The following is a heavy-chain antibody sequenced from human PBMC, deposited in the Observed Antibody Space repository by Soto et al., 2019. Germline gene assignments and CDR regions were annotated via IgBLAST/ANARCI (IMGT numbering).Heavy chain of an antibody. CDR3: ARVGYSSTGTTLHFHGLDV. CDR2: IYYRGGST. D-gene: IGHD3-22*01. Sequence: ASVQVSCQPSGYNFTSHYIHWVRQDPGQRLESMGIIYYRGGSTIYAQKFQGKVTMTRDTSTHTLYMELSSLRSEDTAIYYCARVGYSSTGTTLHFHGLDVWGQGTTVTVSS. V-gene: IGHV1-46*01. J-gene: IGHJ6*02. CDR1: GYNFTSHY.